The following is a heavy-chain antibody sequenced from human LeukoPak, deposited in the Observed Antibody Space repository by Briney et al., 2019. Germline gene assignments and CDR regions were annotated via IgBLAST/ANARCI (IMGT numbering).Heavy chain of an antibody. J-gene: IGHJ4*02. CDR2: IIPIFGTA. V-gene: IGHV1-69*13. D-gene: IGHD5-18*01. CDR1: GGTFSSYA. Sequence: SVKVSCKASGGTFSSYAISWVRQAPGQGLEWMGGIIPIFGTANYAQKFQGRVTITADESTSTAYMELSSLRSEDTAVYYGAREGYSYGSFDYWGQGTLVTVSS. CDR3: AREGYSYGSFDY.